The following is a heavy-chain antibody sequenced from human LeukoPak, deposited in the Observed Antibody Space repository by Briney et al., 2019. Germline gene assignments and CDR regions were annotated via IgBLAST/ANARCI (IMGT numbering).Heavy chain of an antibody. V-gene: IGHV3-33*01. CDR1: GFTFSSYG. D-gene: IGHD6-13*01. Sequence: PGGSLRLSCAASGFTFSSYGMHWVRQAPGKGLEWVAVIWYDGSNKYYADSVKGRFTISRDNSKNTLYLQMNSLRAEDTAVYYCARESPLWCSSSPPAPARAIDYWGQGTLVTVSS. CDR3: ARESPLWCSSSPPAPARAIDY. CDR2: IWYDGSNK. J-gene: IGHJ4*02.